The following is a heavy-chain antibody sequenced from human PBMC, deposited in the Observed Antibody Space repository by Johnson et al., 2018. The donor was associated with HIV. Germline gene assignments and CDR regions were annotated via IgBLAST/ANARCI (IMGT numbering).Heavy chain of an antibody. CDR1: GFTFRNYA. CDR3: ARSKDCSGGSCPDAFDM. D-gene: IGHD2-15*01. V-gene: IGHV3-23*04. J-gene: IGHJ3*02. CDR2: ISGSGGTI. Sequence: VQLVESGGDLVQPGGSLRLSCAASGFTFRNYAMSWVRQAPGKGLEWVSAISGSGGTIYSADSVQGRFTISRDNARNSLYLQMNSLRVEDTAVYYCARSKDCSGGSCPDAFDMWGQGTMVTVSS.